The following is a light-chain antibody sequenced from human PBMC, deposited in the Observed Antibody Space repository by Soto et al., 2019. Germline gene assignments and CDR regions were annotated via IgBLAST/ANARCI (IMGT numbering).Light chain of an antibody. Sequence: EIVLTQSPGTLSLSPGERATLSCRASQSVPSDYLAWYQQKPGQAPRLLIYGASSRATGIPDRFSGSGSGTDFTLTISRLEPEDFAVYYCQQYGSSPSTFGQGTKVEIK. CDR3: QQYGSSPST. V-gene: IGKV3-20*01. J-gene: IGKJ1*01. CDR2: GAS. CDR1: QSVPSDY.